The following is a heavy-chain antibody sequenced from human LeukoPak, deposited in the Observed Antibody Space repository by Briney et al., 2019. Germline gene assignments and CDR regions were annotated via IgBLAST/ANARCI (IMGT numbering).Heavy chain of an antibody. D-gene: IGHD3-9*01. CDR3: ARYGQGLRYFDWMSFES. CDR2: ISDSGST. CDR1: GGSISRSIYF. Sequence: TPSGTLSLTCTVSGGSISRSIYFWGWIRQPPGKGLEWIGDISDSGSTYYSPSLKSRVTISVDTSRNQFSLNLNSVTATDTAVYYCARYGQGLRYFDWMSFESWGQGAPVTASS. V-gene: IGHV4-39*01. J-gene: IGHJ4*02.